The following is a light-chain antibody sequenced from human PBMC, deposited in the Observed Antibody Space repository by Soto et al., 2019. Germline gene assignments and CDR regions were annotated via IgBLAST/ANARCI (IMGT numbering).Light chain of an antibody. V-gene: IGKV3-20*01. CDR3: QQYGRSPET. Sequence: SGWTQAPGTLSLSPGERATLSCRSSQSVTNSDLAWYQQKPGQAPRLLIYGASSRATGIPDRFSGSGSGTDFTLTITRLEPEDFAVYICQQYGRSPETFGPGTKVDI. J-gene: IGKJ3*01. CDR2: GAS. CDR1: QSVTNSD.